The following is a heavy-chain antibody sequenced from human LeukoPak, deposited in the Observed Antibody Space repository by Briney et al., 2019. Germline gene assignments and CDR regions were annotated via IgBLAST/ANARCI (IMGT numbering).Heavy chain of an antibody. CDR3: ATEVTD. CDR1: GYTFSGYY. Sequence: ASVKVSRKASGYTFSGYYMHWVRQPPGQGLEWMGWINPNSGGTKYAQKFQGRVTMTRDTSISTAYMELSRLRSDDTAVYYCATEVTDWGQGTLVTVSS. CDR2: INPNSGGT. D-gene: IGHD5-18*01. J-gene: IGHJ4*02. V-gene: IGHV1-2*02.